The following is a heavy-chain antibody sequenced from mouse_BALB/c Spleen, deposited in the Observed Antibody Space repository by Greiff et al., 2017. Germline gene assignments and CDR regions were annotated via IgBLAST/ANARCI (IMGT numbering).Heavy chain of an antibody. CDR1: GYAFTSYN. CDR2: IDPYNGGT. V-gene: IGHV1S135*01. J-gene: IGHJ4*01. Sequence: EVKLMESGPELVKPGASVKVSCKASGYAFTSYNMYWVKQSHGKSLEWIGYIDPYNGGTSYNQKFKGKATLTVDKSSSTAYMHLNSLTSEDSAVYYCAKRGDYPSYAMDYWGQGTSVTVSS. D-gene: IGHD2-4*01. CDR3: AKRGDYPSYAMDY.